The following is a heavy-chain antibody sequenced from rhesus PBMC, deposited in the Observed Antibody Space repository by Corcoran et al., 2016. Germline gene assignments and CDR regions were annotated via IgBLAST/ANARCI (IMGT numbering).Heavy chain of an antibody. Sequence: QVQLQESGPGLVKPSETLSLTCAVSGDSISNNYWTWIRQSPGKGLEWIGRVSPSGSTDYHHALRSRVTIARYAPENHFSLNLSSVAAADTAVYYCTMSFGSGWSPRWGQGVLVTVSS. D-gene: IGHD6S26*01. CDR3: TMSFGSGWSPR. CDR1: GDSISNNY. J-gene: IGHJ4*01. CDR2: VSPSGST. V-gene: IGHV4-173*01.